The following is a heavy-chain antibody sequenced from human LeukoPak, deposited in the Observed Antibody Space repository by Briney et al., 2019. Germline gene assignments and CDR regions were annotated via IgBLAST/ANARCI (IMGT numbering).Heavy chain of an antibody. CDR1: GGSFSGYY. J-gene: IGHJ4*02. D-gene: IGHD3-22*01. CDR3: ARDYYDSSGYYRHGVDY. CDR2: INHSGST. Sequence: SSETLSLTCAVYGGSFSGYYWSWIRQPPGKGLEWIGEINHSGSTNYNPSLKSRVTISVDTSKNRFSLKLSSVTAADTAVYYCARDYYDSSGYYRHGVDYWGQGTLVTVSS. V-gene: IGHV4-34*01.